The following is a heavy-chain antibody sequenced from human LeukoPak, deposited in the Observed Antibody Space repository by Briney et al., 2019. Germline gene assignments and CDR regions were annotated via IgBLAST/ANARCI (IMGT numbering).Heavy chain of an antibody. J-gene: IGHJ2*01. CDR1: GFTFDDYA. D-gene: IGHD6-13*01. Sequence: PGRSLRLSCAASGFTFDDYAMHWVRQAPGKGLEWVSGISWNSGSIGYAYSVKGRFTISRDNAKNSLYLQMNSLRAEDMALYYCAKGYSSSWYFWYFDLWGRGTLVTVSS. V-gene: IGHV3-9*03. CDR2: ISWNSGSI. CDR3: AKGYSSSWYFWYFDL.